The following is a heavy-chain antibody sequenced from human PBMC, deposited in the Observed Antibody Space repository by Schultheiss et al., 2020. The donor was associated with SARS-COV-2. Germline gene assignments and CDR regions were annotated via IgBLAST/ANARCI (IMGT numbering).Heavy chain of an antibody. J-gene: IGHJ4*02. V-gene: IGHV4-61*01. CDR2: IYYSGST. D-gene: IGHD3-3*01. CDR1: GGSVSSGSYY. Sequence: SETLSLTCTVSGGSVSSGSYYWSWIRQPPGKGLEWIGYIYYSGSTNYNPSLKSRVTISVDTSKNQFSLKLSSVTAADTAVYYCAREGYDFWSGYRGPTDYWGQGTLVTVSS. CDR3: AREGYDFWSGYRGPTDY.